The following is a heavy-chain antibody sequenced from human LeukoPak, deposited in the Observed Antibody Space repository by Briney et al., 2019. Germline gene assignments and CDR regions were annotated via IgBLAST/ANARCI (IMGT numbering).Heavy chain of an antibody. J-gene: IGHJ4*02. Sequence: GGSLGLSCAASGFTFSDYSMNWVRQAPGKGLEWISYIGIDSGNTNYADSVKGRFTISGDKAKNSLYLQMNSLRVEATAVYYCARDYKYAFDNWGQGTLVTVSS. D-gene: IGHD5-24*01. CDR3: ARDYKYAFDN. CDR2: IGIDSGNT. CDR1: GFTFSDYS. V-gene: IGHV3-48*01.